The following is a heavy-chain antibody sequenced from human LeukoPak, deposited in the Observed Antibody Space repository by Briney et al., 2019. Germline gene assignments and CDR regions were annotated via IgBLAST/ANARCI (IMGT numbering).Heavy chain of an antibody. V-gene: IGHV4-31*03. CDR2: IYYSGST. CDR1: GGSISSGGYY. J-gene: IGHJ4*02. Sequence: SETLSLTCTVSGGSISSGGYYWSWIRRHPGKGLEWIGYIYYSGSTYYNPSLKSRVTISVDTSKNQFSLKLSSVTAADTAVYYCARDTPEDVAGYSHFDYWGQGTLVTVSS. D-gene: IGHD5-24*01. CDR3: ARDTPEDVAGYSHFDY.